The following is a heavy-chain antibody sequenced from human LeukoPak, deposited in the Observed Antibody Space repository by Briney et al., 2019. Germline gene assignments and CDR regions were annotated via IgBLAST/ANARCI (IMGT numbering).Heavy chain of an antibody. CDR3: ARIGPLVGATRLFDY. CDR1: GYSISSGYY. V-gene: IGHV4-38-2*01. CDR2: IYHSGST. J-gene: IGHJ4*02. Sequence: SETLSLTCAVSGYSISSGYYWGWIQQPPGKGLEWIGSIYHSGSTYYNPSLKSRVTISVDTSKNQFSLKLSSVTAADTAVYYCARIGPLVGATRLFDYWGQGTLVTVSS. D-gene: IGHD1-26*01.